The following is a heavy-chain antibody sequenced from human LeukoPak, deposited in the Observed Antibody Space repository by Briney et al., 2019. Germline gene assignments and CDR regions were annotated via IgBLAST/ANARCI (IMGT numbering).Heavy chain of an antibody. CDR2: IIEKGNA. D-gene: IGHD2-15*01. V-gene: IGHV4-34*01. J-gene: IGHJ4*02. CDR1: GGSFSSYS. Sequence: PSETLSLTCALYGGSFSSYSWSWTWIRQTHEKGLEWIGGIIEKGNANYNPSLKSRVTIDLDTSKNQFSLKLTSMTAADTAMYYCARGFPPIGVVVRNYFDYWGQGTLVTVSS. CDR3: ARGFPPIGVVVRNYFDY.